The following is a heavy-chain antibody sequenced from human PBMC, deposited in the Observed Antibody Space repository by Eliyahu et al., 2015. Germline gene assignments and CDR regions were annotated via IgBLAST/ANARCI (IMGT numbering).Heavy chain of an antibody. D-gene: IGHD1-7*01. CDR3: ARVYLELFAFDI. CDR1: GGSFSGYY. Sequence: QVQLQQWGAGLLKPSETLSLTCAVYGGSFSGYYWSWIRQPPGKGLEWIGEINHSGSTNYNPSLKSRVTISVDTSKNQFSLKLSSVTAADTAVYYCARVYLELFAFDIWGQGTMVTVSS. CDR2: INHSGST. V-gene: IGHV4-34*01. J-gene: IGHJ3*02.